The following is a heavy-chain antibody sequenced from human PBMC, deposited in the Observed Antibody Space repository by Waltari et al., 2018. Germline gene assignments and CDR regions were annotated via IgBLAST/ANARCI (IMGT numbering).Heavy chain of an antibody. J-gene: IGHJ4*02. CDR2: IYHSGST. D-gene: IGHD1-26*01. CDR3: AREPRGKWELPHFDY. CDR1: GYSISSGYY. Sequence: QVQLQESGPGLVKPSETLSLTCAVSGYSISSGYYWGWIRQPPGKGREWIGSIYHSGSTYYNPSLKSRVTISVDTSKTQFSLKLSSVTAADTAVYYCAREPRGKWELPHFDYWGQGTLVIVSS. V-gene: IGHV4-38-2*02.